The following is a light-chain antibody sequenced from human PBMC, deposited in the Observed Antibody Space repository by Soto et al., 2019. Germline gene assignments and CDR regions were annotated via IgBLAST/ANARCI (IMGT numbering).Light chain of an antibody. CDR2: GAS. CDR1: QSVSTK. V-gene: IGKV3D-15*01. Sequence: ETVMTQSPATLSVSPGERATLSCRASQSVSTKLAWYQQKPGQAPRLLIYGASTRATGIPARFSGSGFGTEFSLTVSSLQSEVFAVYYCQEDDDWPRFTFGQGTRLEIK. CDR3: QEDDDWPRFT. J-gene: IGKJ5*01.